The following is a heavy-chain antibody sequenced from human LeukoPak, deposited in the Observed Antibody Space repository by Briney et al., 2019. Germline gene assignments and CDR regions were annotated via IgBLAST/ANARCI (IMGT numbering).Heavy chain of an antibody. J-gene: IGHJ5*02. CDR3: AREMAYCSGGSCYLQGENWFDP. D-gene: IGHD2-15*01. CDR1: GGTFSSYA. V-gene: IGHV1-69*06. Sequence: GASVKVSCKASGGTFSSYAISWVRQAPGQGLEWMGGIIPIFGTANYAQKFQGRVTITADKSTSPAYMELSSLRSEDTAVYYCAREMAYCSGGSCYLQGENWFDPWGQGTLVTVSS. CDR2: IIPIFGTA.